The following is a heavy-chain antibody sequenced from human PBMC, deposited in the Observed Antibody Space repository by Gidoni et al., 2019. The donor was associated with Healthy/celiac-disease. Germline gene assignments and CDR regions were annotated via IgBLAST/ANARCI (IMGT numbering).Heavy chain of an antibody. Sequence: QVQLQQWGAGLLKPSETLSLTCAVYGGSFSGYYWSWIRQPPGKGLEWIGEINHSGSTNYNPSLKSRVTISVDTSKNQFSLKLSSVTAADTAVYYCARILPVKTKNAFDIWGQGTMVTVSS. CDR1: GGSFSGYY. J-gene: IGHJ3*02. CDR3: ARILPVKTKNAFDI. CDR2: INHSGST. V-gene: IGHV4-34*01.